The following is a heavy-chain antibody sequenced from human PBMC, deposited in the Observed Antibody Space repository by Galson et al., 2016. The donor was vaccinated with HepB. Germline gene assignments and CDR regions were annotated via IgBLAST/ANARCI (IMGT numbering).Heavy chain of an antibody. CDR1: GYRFTVYD. Sequence: SVKVSCKASGYRFTVYDINWVRQAAGQGLECLGWMNPNTGDTVYAQKFRDRLTMTRDTSVSTAYLELSSLTSEDTAVYYCARGSITMIGGLKAYGTDVWGQGTTVTVS. CDR3: ARGSITMIGGLKAYGTDV. D-gene: IGHD3-10*01. V-gene: IGHV1-8*01. J-gene: IGHJ6*02. CDR2: MNPNTGDT.